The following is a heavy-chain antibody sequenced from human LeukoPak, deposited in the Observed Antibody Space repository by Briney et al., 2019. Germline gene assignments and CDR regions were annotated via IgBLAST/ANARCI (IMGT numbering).Heavy chain of an antibody. V-gene: IGHV4-59*08. D-gene: IGHD2-15*01. CDR1: GGSISSYY. CDR3: ARGVVVAATSVVDWFDP. J-gene: IGHJ5*02. Sequence: PSEALSLTCTVSGGSISSYYWSWIRQPPGKGLEWIGYIYYSGSTNYNPSLKSRVTISVDTSKNQFSLKLSSVTAADTAVYYCARGVVVAATSVVDWFDPWGQGTLVTLSS. CDR2: IYYSGST.